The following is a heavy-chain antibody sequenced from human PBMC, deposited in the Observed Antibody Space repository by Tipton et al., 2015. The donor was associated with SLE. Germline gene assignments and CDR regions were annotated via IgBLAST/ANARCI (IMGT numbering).Heavy chain of an antibody. CDR1: GYTFTSYY. D-gene: IGHD3-10*01. V-gene: IGHV1-8*02. CDR3: AVDGSGSYRLDY. CDR2: MNPNSGNT. Sequence: QSGPEVKKPGASVKVSCKASGYTFTSYYMHWVRQATGQGLEWMGWMNPNSGNTGYAQKFQGRVTMTRNTSISTAYMELSSLRSEDTAVYYCAVDGSGSYRLDYWGQGTLVTVSS. J-gene: IGHJ4*02.